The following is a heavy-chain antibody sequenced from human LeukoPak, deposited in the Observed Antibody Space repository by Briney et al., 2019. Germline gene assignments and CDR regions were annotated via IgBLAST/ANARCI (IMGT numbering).Heavy chain of an antibody. Sequence: SETLSLTCTVSGGSISSYYWSWIRQPPGKGLEWIGYIYYSGSTNYNPSLKSRVTISVDTSKNQFSLKLSSVTAADTAVYYCARVGVTAMSPFDYGGQGTLVTVSS. CDR2: IYYSGST. D-gene: IGHD5-18*01. CDR1: GGSISSYY. CDR3: ARVGVTAMSPFDY. V-gene: IGHV4-59*01. J-gene: IGHJ4*02.